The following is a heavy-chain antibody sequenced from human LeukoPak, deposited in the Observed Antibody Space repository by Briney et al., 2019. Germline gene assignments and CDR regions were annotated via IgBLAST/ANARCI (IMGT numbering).Heavy chain of an antibody. V-gene: IGHV4-61*02. CDR1: GGSFSSGDYS. CDR2: LFSSGTT. Sequence: SQTLSLTCTVSGGSFSSGDYSWNWIRQPAGQGLEWIGRLFSSGTTNYNPSLKSRVTISGDTSNNQFSLKLTSVTAADTAVYYCARGLAMVRGVIRNAFDIWGQGTMVTVSS. J-gene: IGHJ3*02. CDR3: ARGLAMVRGVIRNAFDI. D-gene: IGHD3-10*01.